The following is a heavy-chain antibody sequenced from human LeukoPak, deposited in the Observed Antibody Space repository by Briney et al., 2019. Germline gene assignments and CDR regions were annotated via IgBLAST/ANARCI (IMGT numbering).Heavy chain of an antibody. CDR2: IIPIFGTA. CDR1: GYTLTELS. CDR3: ARSRGGDQDYYYYYMDV. Sequence: SVKVSCTVSGYTLTELSMHWVRQAPGQGLEWMGGIIPIFGTANYAQKFQGRVTITADESTSTAYMELSSLRSEDTAVYYCARSRGGDQDYYYYYMDVWGKGTTVTVSS. J-gene: IGHJ6*03. D-gene: IGHD3-16*01. V-gene: IGHV1-69*13.